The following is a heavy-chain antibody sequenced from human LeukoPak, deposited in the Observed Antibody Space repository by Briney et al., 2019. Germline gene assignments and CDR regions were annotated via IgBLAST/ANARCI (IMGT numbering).Heavy chain of an antibody. CDR3: ARAYDTYYYYYMDV. Sequence: GGSLRLSCAASGFTFSSYSMNWVRQAPGKGLEWVSYISSSSSTIYYADSVKGRFTISRDNAKNSLHLQMNSLRAEDTAVYYCARAYDTYYYYYMDVWGKGTTVTVSS. CDR2: ISSSSSTI. V-gene: IGHV3-48*01. D-gene: IGHD5-12*01. J-gene: IGHJ6*03. CDR1: GFTFSSYS.